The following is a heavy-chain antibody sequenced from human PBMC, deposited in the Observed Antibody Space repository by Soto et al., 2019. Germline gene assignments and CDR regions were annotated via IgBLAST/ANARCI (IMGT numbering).Heavy chain of an antibody. CDR2: ISQSGNT. J-gene: IGHJ4*02. D-gene: IGHD6-6*01. CDR3: ARAPKASGSSLTRPVF. CDR1: SGSFSGYY. Sequence: SETLSLTCSIYSGSFSGYYWSWIRQPPGKGLEWIGEISQSGNTNYSPSLKSRVSISIDTSKKQFSLNLASVSAADTAVYYCARAPKASGSSLTRPVFWGQGTLVTVSS. V-gene: IGHV4-34*01.